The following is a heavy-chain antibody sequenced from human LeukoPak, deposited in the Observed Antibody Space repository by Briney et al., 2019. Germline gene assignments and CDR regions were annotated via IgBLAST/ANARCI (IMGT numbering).Heavy chain of an antibody. CDR1: GGSISSSRYY. CDR3: ARHSSSWYSYGMDV. CDR2: IYYSGST. Sequence: PSETLSLTCTVSGGSISSSRYYWGWIRQPPGKGLEWIGSIYYSGSTNYNPSLKSRVTISVDTSKNQFSLKLSSVTAADTAVYYCARHSSSWYSYGMDVWGQGTTVTVSS. J-gene: IGHJ6*02. V-gene: IGHV4-39*01. D-gene: IGHD6-13*01.